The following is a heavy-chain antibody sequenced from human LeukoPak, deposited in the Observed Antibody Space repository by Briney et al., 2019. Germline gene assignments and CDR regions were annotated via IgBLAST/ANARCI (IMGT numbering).Heavy chain of an antibody. CDR3: ARGTIAAAGFDY. CDR1: GGSISSYY. Sequence: ASETLSLTCTVSGGSISSYYWSWIRQPPGKGLEWIGYIYYSGSTNYNPSLKSRVTISVDTSKNQFSLKLSSVTAADTAVYYCARGTIAAAGFDYWGQGSLVTVSS. CDR2: IYYSGST. V-gene: IGHV4-59*01. J-gene: IGHJ4*02. D-gene: IGHD6-13*01.